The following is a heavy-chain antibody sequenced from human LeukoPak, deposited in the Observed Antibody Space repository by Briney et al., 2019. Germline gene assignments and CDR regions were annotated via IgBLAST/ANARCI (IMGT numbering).Heavy chain of an antibody. D-gene: IGHD5-18*01. J-gene: IGHJ1*01. CDR3: ARADVDTAMATLLKAEYFQH. V-gene: IGHV1-69*10. CDR2: IIPILGIA. CDR1: GGTFSSYA. Sequence: SVTVSCTASGGTFSSYAISWVRQAPGQGLEWMGRIIPILGIANYAQKFQGRVTITADKSTSTAYMELSSLRSEDTAVYYCARADVDTAMATLLKAEYFQHWGQGTLVTVSS.